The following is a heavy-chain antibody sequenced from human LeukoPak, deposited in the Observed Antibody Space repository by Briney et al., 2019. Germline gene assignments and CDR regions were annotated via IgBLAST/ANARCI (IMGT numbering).Heavy chain of an antibody. V-gene: IGHV3-9*01. Sequence: SLRLSCAASGFTFDDYAMHWVRQAPGKGLEWVSGISWNSGSIGYADSVKGRFTISRDNAKNSLYLQMNSLKTEDTAVYYCTTLGYCSSTSCTQVGYWGQGTLVTVSS. J-gene: IGHJ4*02. CDR1: GFTFDDYA. CDR2: ISWNSGSI. D-gene: IGHD2-2*01. CDR3: TTLGYCSSTSCTQVGY.